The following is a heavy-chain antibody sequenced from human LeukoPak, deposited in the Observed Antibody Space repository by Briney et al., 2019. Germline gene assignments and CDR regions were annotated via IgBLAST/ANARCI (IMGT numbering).Heavy chain of an antibody. CDR2: VSGSGDRM. J-gene: IGHJ4*02. V-gene: IGHV3-23*01. CDR3: AAQPCSGGVCYLDY. D-gene: IGHD2-8*02. CDR1: GFTFSSYS. Sequence: GGSLRLSCAASGFTFSSYSMNWVRQAPGKGLEWVATVSGSGDRMYHADSVKGRFTISRDNSKNTLYLQMNSLRAEDSAVYYCAAQPCSGGVCYLDYWGQGTLVTVSS.